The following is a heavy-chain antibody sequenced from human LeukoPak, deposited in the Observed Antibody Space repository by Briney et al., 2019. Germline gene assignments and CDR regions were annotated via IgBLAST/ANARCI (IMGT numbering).Heavy chain of an antibody. CDR1: GFTLSSYW. CDR2: IKSGGSST. Sequence: PGGSLRLSCVVSGFTLSSYWMHWVRQAPGKGLVWVSRIKSGGSSTSYADSVKGRFTISRDNAKNTLYLQMNSLRVEDTAVYYCARSDYFDYWGQGTLVTVSS. J-gene: IGHJ4*02. CDR3: ARSDYFDY. V-gene: IGHV3-74*01.